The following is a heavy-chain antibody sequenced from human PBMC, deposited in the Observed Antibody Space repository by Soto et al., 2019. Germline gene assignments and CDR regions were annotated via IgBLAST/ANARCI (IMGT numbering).Heavy chain of an antibody. D-gene: IGHD6-6*01. CDR3: ARDSSSSPFDY. CDR2: INPSGGST. CDR1: GYTFTSYY. Sequence: ASVKVSCKASGYTFTSYYMHWVRQAPGQGLEWMGIINPSGGSTSYAQKFQGRVTITRDTSASTAYMELSSLRSEDTAVYYCARDSSSSPFDYWGQGTLVTVSS. J-gene: IGHJ4*02. V-gene: IGHV1-46*01.